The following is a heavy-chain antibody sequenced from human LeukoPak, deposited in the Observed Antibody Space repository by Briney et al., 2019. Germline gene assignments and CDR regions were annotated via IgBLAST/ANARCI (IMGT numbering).Heavy chain of an antibody. Sequence: GGSLRLSCAASGFTFSNAWMSWVRQAPGKGLVWVGRIKSKTDGGTTDYAAPVKGRFTISRDDSKNTLYLQMNSLKTEDTAVYYCTTRRIAAALGSDYWGQGTLVTVSS. CDR1: GFTFSNAW. V-gene: IGHV3-15*01. J-gene: IGHJ4*02. CDR2: IKSKTDGGTT. CDR3: TTRRIAAALGSDY. D-gene: IGHD6-13*01.